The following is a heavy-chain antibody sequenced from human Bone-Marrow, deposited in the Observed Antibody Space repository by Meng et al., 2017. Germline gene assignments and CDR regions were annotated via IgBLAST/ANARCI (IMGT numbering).Heavy chain of an antibody. CDR1: GYTFPDYW. J-gene: IGHJ6*02. Sequence: ASVKVSCKASGYTFPDYWLHWVRRAPGQGLEWMGRINPKSGDTHYAQRFQGRVTMTGDTSISTAYMELSRLRSDDTAVYYCARDHASSTSCEWADCGMDVWGQGTTVTVSS. CDR2: INPKSGDT. CDR3: ARDHASSTSCEWADCGMDV. V-gene: IGHV1-2*06. D-gene: IGHD2-2*01.